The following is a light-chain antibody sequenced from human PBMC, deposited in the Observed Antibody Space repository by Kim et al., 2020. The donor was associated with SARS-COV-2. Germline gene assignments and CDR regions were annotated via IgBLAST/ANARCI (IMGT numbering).Light chain of an antibody. CDR3: NSRDSSGNQV. CDR2: AKD. CDR1: SLRNYV. V-gene: IGLV3-19*01. Sequence: ALGQTVRITCRGDSLRNYVSSWYQQKSGQAPVLLIYAKDNRPAGIPYRFSGSSSGKTASLTITGAQAEDEADYYCNSRDSSGNQVFGGGTQLTVL. J-gene: IGLJ3*02.